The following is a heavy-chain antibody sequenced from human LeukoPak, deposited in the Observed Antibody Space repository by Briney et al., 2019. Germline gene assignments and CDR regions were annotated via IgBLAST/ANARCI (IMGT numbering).Heavy chain of an antibody. V-gene: IGHV4-39*01. Sequence: PSETLSLTCTVPGGSLSSSSYCWGWVRQPPGKGLEWDGSIYFSRTTYYNPSLRTRATISVDTPKNQFSLMLTYVTAADTAVYCCARQPVAGILLNWHFDLWGRGTLVTVSS. CDR3: ARQPVAGILLNWHFDL. CDR1: GGSLSSSSYC. CDR2: IYFSRTT. J-gene: IGHJ2*01. D-gene: IGHD6-19*01.